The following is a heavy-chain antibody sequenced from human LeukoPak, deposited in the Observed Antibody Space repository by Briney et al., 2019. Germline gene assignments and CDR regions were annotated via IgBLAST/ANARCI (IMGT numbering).Heavy chain of an antibody. J-gene: IGHJ4*02. Sequence: ASVKVSRKASGYTFTGYYMHWVRQAPRQGLEWMGWINRNSGGTNHAQKCQGTVTITRDTSISSAYMELRRLRSDDTAVYYCARDLSSGSDLDYWGQGTLVTVSS. CDR3: ARDLSSGSDLDY. CDR1: GYTFTGYY. V-gene: IGHV1-2*02. CDR2: INRNSGGT. D-gene: IGHD6-19*01.